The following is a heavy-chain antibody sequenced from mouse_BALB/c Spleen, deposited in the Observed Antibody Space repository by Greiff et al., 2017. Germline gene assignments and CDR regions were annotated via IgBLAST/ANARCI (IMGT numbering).Heavy chain of an antibody. Sequence: QVQLQQPGADLVKPGASVKLSCKASGYTFTSYYMYWVKQRPGQGLEWIGGINPSNGGTNFNEKFKSKATLTVDKSSSTAYMQLSSLTSEDSAVYYCTRWGLPPFAYWGQGTLVTVSA. CDR2: INPSNGGT. V-gene: IGHV1S81*02. D-gene: IGHD2-2*01. CDR3: TRWGLPPFAY. J-gene: IGHJ3*01. CDR1: GYTFTSYY.